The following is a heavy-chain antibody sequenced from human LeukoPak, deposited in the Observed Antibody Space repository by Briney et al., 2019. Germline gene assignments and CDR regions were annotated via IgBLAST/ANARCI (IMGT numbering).Heavy chain of an antibody. D-gene: IGHD6-19*01. CDR3: ARDPYSGGYGAYYYYYMDV. J-gene: IGHJ6*03. CDR1: GFTFSSYG. Sequence: GGSLRLSCAASGFTFSSYGMSWVRQAPGKGLEWVSAISGSGGSTYYADSVKGRFTISRDNAENSLYLQMNSLRDEDTAVYYCARDPYSGGYGAYYYYYMDVWGKGTTVTVSS. CDR2: ISGSGGST. V-gene: IGHV3-23*01.